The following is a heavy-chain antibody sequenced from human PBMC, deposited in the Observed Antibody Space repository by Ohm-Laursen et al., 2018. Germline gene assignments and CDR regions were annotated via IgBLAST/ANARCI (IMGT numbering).Heavy chain of an antibody. CDR3: AKGSRTSGWPN. J-gene: IGHJ4*02. Sequence: SLRLSCTASGFAFSNDAMYWVRQAPGKGLEWVSAITDSGGSTFYADSVKGRFTISRDNSKNMLYLQMNSLRAEDTAIYYCAKGSRTSGWPNWGQGTLVTVSS. CDR1: GFAFSNDA. CDR2: ITDSGGST. D-gene: IGHD6-19*01. V-gene: IGHV3-23*01.